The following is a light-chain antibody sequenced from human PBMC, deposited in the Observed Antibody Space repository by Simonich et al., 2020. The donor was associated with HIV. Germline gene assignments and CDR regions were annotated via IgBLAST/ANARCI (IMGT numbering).Light chain of an antibody. CDR2: DVS. CDR3: CSYAGSYTWV. CDR1: SSDGGGYNY. V-gene: IGLV2-11*01. J-gene: IGLJ3*02. Sequence: QSALTQPRSVSGSPGQSVTISCTGTSSDGGGYNYVSWYPQHPGKAPKLMIYDVSKRPSGVPDRFSGSKSGNTASLTISGLQAEDEAAYYCCSYAGSYTWVFGGGTKLTVL.